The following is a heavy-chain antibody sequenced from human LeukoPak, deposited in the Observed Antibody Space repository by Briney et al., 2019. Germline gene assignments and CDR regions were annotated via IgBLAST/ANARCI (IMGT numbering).Heavy chain of an antibody. CDR1: GFSFDHFS. CDR2: ISYDGTTK. J-gene: IGHJ4*02. Sequence: GGSLRLSCATSGFSFDHFSMYWVRQAPGKGLEWVTVISYDGTTKHYADSVKGRFTVSRDNSKKTLYLQLNNRRVEDTAVYYCTGGGSWAYSSTLDFWGQGTLVTVSS. V-gene: IGHV3-30-3*01. CDR3: TGGGSWAYSSTLDF. D-gene: IGHD2-2*01.